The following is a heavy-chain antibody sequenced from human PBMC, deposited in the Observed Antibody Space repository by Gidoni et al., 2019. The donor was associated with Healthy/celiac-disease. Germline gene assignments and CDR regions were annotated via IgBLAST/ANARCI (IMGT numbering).Heavy chain of an antibody. CDR3: ARDRKFHDYIWGSPNWFDP. V-gene: IGHV1-69*01. Sequence: QVQLVQSGAEVKKPGSSVKVSCKASGGTFSSYAISWVRQAPGQGLEWMGGIIPIFGTANYAQKFQGRVTITADESTSTAYMELSSLRSEDTAVYYCARDRKFHDYIWGSPNWFDPWGQGTLVTVSS. CDR1: GGTFSSYA. CDR2: IIPIFGTA. J-gene: IGHJ5*02. D-gene: IGHD3-16*01.